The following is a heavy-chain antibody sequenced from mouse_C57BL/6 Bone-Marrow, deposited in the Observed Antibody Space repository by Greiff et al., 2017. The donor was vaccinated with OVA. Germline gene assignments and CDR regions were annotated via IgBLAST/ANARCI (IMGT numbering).Heavy chain of an antibody. J-gene: IGHJ3*01. Sequence: EVQLQPSGPGLVKPSQSLSLTCSVTGYSITSGYYWNWIRQFPGNKLEWMGYISYDGSNNYNPSLKNRISITRDTSKNQFFLKLNSVTTEDTATYYCARGIFAYWGQGTLVTVSA. CDR2: ISYDGSN. CDR1: GYSITSGYY. CDR3: ARGIFAY. V-gene: IGHV3-6*01.